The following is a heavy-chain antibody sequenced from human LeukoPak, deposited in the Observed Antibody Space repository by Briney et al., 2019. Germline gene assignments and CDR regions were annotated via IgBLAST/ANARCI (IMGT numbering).Heavy chain of an antibody. D-gene: IGHD4-17*01. J-gene: IGHJ3*01. CDR2: IYYSGST. Sequence: SETLSLTCTVSGGSISSSTYYWGWIRQPPEKGLEWIGSIYYSGSTYNNPSLKSRVTIFVDTSKNQFPLKLSSVTATDTAVYYCARTYGDYDDAFDVWGQGTMVTVSS. CDR1: GGSISSSTYY. V-gene: IGHV4-39*01. CDR3: ARTYGDYDDAFDV.